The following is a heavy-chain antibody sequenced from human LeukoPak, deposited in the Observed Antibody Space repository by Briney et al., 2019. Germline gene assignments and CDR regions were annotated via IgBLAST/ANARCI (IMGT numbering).Heavy chain of an antibody. V-gene: IGHV1-46*01. J-gene: IGHJ4*02. CDR1: GYTFTSYY. D-gene: IGHD5-18*01. Sequence: ASVKVSCKASGYTFTSYYMHWVRQAPGQGLEWMGIINPSGGSTSYAQKFQGRVTMTRDTSTSTVYMELSSLRSEDTAVYYCARPGIQQTYLYYSDYWGQGTLVTVSS. CDR3: ARPGIQQTYLYYSDY. CDR2: INPSGGST.